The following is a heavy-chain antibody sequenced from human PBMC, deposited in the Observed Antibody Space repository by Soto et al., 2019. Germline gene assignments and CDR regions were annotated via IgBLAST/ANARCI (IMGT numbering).Heavy chain of an antibody. CDR1: GFTFSSYA. CDR2: ISGSGGST. Sequence: EVQLLESGGGLVQPGGSLRLSCAASGFTFSSYAMSWVRQAPGKGLEWVSAISGSGGSTYYADSVKGRFTISRDNSKNTLYLKMNSLRAEDTAVYYCARITVPFCTNGVCRITHFDYWGQGTLVTVSS. CDR3: ARITVPFCTNGVCRITHFDY. D-gene: IGHD2-8*01. J-gene: IGHJ4*02. V-gene: IGHV3-23*01.